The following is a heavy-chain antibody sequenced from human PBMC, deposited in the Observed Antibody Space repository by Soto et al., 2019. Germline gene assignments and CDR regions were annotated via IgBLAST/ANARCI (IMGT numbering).Heavy chain of an antibody. CDR1: GGTFSSYT. V-gene: IGHV1-69*02. CDR3: ASLQDYDYIWGSYPTLYYFDY. D-gene: IGHD3-16*02. CDR2: IIPILGIA. Sequence: SVKVSCKASGGTFSSYTIGWVRQAPGQGLEWMGRIIPILGIANYAQKFQGRVTITADKSTSTAYMELSSLRSEDTAVYYCASLQDYDYIWGSYPTLYYFDYWGQGTLVTVSS. J-gene: IGHJ4*02.